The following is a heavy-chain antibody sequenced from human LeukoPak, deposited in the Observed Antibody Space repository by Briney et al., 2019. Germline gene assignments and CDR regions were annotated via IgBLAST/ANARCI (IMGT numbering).Heavy chain of an antibody. CDR1: EFTFSSYS. CDR2: IIGVSTTI. V-gene: IGHV3-48*02. CDR3: ARRLIAAGATSAFDV. Sequence: VGSLRLSCVASEFTFSSYSMNWVRPAPGKGLERVSYIIGVSTTIYYADSLKGQFTISRDNSKNSLYLQMNSLRDEDTAVYYCARRLIAAGATSAFDVWGQGTVVTVSS. J-gene: IGHJ3*01. D-gene: IGHD6-13*01.